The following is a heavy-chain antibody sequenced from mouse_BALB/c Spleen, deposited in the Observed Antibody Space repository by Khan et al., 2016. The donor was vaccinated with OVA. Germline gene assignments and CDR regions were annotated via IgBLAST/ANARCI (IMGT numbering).Heavy chain of an antibody. V-gene: IGHV2-3*01. CDR2: IWGDGST. J-gene: IGHJ2*01. Sequence: QVQLKQSGPGLVAPSQSLSITCTVSGFSLTSDGVSWVRQPPGKGLEWLGVIWGDGSTNYHSALRSRLSIRKDNSKSQVFLKLDSLQTDDTPTYYCAKLRVFYFDSWGQGTTLTVSS. CDR1: GFSLTSDG. CDR3: AKLRVFYFDS.